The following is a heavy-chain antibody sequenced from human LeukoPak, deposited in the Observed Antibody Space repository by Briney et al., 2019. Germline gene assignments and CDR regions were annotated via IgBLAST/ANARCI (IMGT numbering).Heavy chain of an antibody. J-gene: IGHJ5*02. Sequence: PSETLSLTCAVYGGSFSGYYWSWIRQPPGKGLEWIGEFNHSGSTNYNTSPKSRVTISVDTSKNQLSLKLRSVTAADTAVYSCARRFNRRTNWFDPCGQGTLVTVSP. V-gene: IGHV4-34*01. CDR3: ARRFNRRTNWFDP. CDR1: GGSFSGYY. CDR2: FNHSGST.